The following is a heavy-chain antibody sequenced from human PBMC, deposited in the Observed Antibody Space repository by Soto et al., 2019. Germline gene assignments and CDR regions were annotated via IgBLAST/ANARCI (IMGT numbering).Heavy chain of an antibody. Sequence: PSETLSLTCSVTGGSVESSSYYWAWIRQPPGQGLEWIGSFYYSGNTDYNPSLKSRITISVDTSKNQFSLNLSSVTAADTAVYYCARQAGGIRNYYGIDVWGQGTTVTVSS. D-gene: IGHD2-15*01. CDR1: GGSVESSSYY. CDR2: FYYSGNT. J-gene: IGHJ6*02. V-gene: IGHV4-39*01. CDR3: ARQAGGIRNYYGIDV.